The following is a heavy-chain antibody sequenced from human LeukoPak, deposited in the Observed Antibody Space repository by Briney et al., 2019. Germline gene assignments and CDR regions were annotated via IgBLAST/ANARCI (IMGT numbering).Heavy chain of an antibody. CDR3: ATRLNIVVVPAAMKSNYYYDGMDV. CDR2: IIPIFGTA. V-gene: IGHV1-69*13. D-gene: IGHD2-2*01. CDR1: GGTFSSYA. J-gene: IGHJ6*02. Sequence: SVKVSCKASGGTFSSYAISWVRQAPGQGLEWMGGIIPIFGTANYAQKFQGRVTITADESTSTAYMELSSLRSEDTAVYYCATRLNIVVVPAAMKSNYYYDGMDVWGQGTTVTVSS.